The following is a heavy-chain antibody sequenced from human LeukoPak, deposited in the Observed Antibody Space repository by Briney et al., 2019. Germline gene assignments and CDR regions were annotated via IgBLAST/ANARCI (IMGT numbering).Heavy chain of an antibody. Sequence: GGSLRLSCAASGFTFSNYALSWVRQAPGKGLEWVSAISGSGGSTYYADSVKGRFTISRDNSKNTLYLQMNSLRAEDTAVYYCAKEGYYDSSGELSWGQGTMVTVSS. D-gene: IGHD3-22*01. J-gene: IGHJ3*01. CDR1: GFTFSNYA. CDR2: ISGSGGST. CDR3: AKEGYYDSSGELS. V-gene: IGHV3-23*01.